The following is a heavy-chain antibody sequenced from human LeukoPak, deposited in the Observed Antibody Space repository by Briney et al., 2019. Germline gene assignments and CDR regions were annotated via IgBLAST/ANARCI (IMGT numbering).Heavy chain of an antibody. J-gene: IGHJ5*02. CDR1: GGSISSSSYY. V-gene: IGHV4-39*01. Sequence: SETLSLTCTVSGGSISSSSYYWGWIRQPPGKGLEWIGSIYYSGSTYYNPSLKSRVTISVDTSKNQFSLKLSSVTAADTAVYYCARQVTMIVVVMRFDPWGQGTLVTVSS. CDR2: IYYSGST. D-gene: IGHD3-22*01. CDR3: ARQVTMIVVVMRFDP.